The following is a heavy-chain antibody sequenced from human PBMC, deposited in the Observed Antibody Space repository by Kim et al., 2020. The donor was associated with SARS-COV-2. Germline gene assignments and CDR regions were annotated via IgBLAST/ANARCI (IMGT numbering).Heavy chain of an antibody. J-gene: IGHJ6*02. V-gene: IGHV3-74*01. CDR3: ARCDILTGYYTPYYYGMDV. CDR1: GFTFSSYW. CDR2: INSDGSST. D-gene: IGHD3-9*01. Sequence: GGSLRLSCAASGFTFSSYWMHWVRQAPGKGLVWVSRINSDGSSTSYADSVKGRFTISRDNAKNTLYLQMNSLRAEDTAVYYCARCDILTGYYTPYYYGMDVWGQGTTVTVSS.